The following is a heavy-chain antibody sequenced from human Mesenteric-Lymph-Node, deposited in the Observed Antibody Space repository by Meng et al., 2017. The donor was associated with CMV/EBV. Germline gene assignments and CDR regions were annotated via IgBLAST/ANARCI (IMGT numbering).Heavy chain of an antibody. Sequence: VSGGSSSSGGYYWSWIRQQPGKGLEYIGYIYYSGTTYYNPSLKSRITISVDTSKNQFSLKLTSVTAADTAVYFCARMEWLLHYFDYWGQGSLVTVSS. CDR2: IYYSGTT. D-gene: IGHD3-3*01. CDR1: GGSSSSGGYY. V-gene: IGHV4-31*02. J-gene: IGHJ4*02. CDR3: ARMEWLLHYFDY.